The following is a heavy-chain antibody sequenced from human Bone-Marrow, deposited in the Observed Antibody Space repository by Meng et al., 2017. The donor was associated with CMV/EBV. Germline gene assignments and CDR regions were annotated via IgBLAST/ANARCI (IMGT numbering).Heavy chain of an antibody. Sequence: AVSGGSIRSSNWWSWVRQPPGKGLEWIGEIYHSGSTNYNPSLKSRVTISVDKSKNQFSLKLSSVTAADTAVYYCARVGSYYEYYFDYWGQGTLVTVSS. V-gene: IGHV4-4*02. D-gene: IGHD1-26*01. J-gene: IGHJ4*02. CDR3: ARVGSYYEYYFDY. CDR1: GGSIRSSNW. CDR2: IYHSGST.